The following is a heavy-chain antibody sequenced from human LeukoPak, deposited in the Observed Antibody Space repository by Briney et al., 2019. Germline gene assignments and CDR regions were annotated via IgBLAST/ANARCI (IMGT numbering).Heavy chain of an antibody. CDR3: ARDLGIVVAMPYYFDY. CDR2: ISSSSSYI. CDR1: GFTFSSYS. V-gene: IGHV3-21*01. D-gene: IGHD3-22*01. Sequence: GRSLRLSCAASGFTFSSYSMNWVRQAPGKGLEWVSSISSSSSYIYYADSVKGRFTISRDNAKNSLYLQMNSLRAEDTAVYYCARDLGIVVAMPYYFDYWGQGTLVTVSS. J-gene: IGHJ4*02.